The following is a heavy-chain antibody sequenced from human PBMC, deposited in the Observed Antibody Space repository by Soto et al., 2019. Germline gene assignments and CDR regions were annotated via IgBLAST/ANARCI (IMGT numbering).Heavy chain of an antibody. CDR1: GYTFTGYY. V-gene: IGHV1-2*04. D-gene: IGHD3-9*01. CDR2: INPNSGGT. Sequence: ASVKVSCKASGYTFTGYYMHWVRQAPGQGLEWMGWINPNSGGTNYAQKFQGWVTMTRDTSISTAYMELSRLRSDDTAVYYCARVVYYDILTGYYTLDYWGQGTLVTVSS. J-gene: IGHJ4*02. CDR3: ARVVYYDILTGYYTLDY.